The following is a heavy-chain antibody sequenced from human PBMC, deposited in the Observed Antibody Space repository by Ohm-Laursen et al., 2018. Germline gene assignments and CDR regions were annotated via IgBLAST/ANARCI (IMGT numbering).Heavy chain of an antibody. CDR2: INPDTGGT. Sequence: EAAVKVSRKASGYSFSAHYMHWMRHAPRQGLEWMGWINPDTGGTNYAQNFQGSVTMTRDTSITTAFMELSRLRSDDTAVYYCAPGEQLQGFGYWGQGTLVTVSS. V-gene: IGHV1-2*02. CDR1: GYSFSAHY. CDR3: APGEQLQGFGY. D-gene: IGHD6-6*01. J-gene: IGHJ4*02.